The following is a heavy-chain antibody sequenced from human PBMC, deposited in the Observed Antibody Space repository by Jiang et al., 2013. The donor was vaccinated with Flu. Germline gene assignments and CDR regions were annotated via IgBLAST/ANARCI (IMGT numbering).Heavy chain of an antibody. CDR3: ARDSQSGAIDF. D-gene: IGHD4/OR15-4a*01. J-gene: IGHJ4*02. V-gene: IGHV3-69-1*02. CDR2: INRGTTI. Sequence: FINRGTTIYYADSVKGRFTISRDNAKNSLYLQMNSLRAEDTAVYYCARDSQSGAIDFWGQGTLVTVSS.